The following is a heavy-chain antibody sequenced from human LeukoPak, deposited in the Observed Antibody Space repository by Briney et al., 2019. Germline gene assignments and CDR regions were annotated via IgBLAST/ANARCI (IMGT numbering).Heavy chain of an antibody. J-gene: IGHJ4*02. V-gene: IGHV1-18*01. CDR3: ARVSYYYDSSGYYFDY. D-gene: IGHD3-22*01. CDR1: GYTFTSYG. Sequence: GASVKVSCKASGYTFTSYGISWVRQAPGQGLEWMGWISAYNGNTNYAQKPQGRVTMTTDTSTSTAYMELRSLRSDDTAVYYRARVSYYYDSSGYYFDYWGQGTLVTVSS. CDR2: ISAYNGNT.